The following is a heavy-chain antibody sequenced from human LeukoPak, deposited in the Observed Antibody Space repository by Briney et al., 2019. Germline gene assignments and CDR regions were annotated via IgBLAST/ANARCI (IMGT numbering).Heavy chain of an antibody. J-gene: IGHJ3*02. CDR2: IIPIFGTA. CDR1: GGTFSSYA. CDR3: ARAFTRVTMIVVVLDAFDI. D-gene: IGHD3-22*01. Sequence: SVTVSCKASGGTFSSYAISWVRQAPGQGLEWMGGIIPIFGTANYAQKFQGRVTITADESTSTAYMELSSLRSEDTAVYYCARAFTRVTMIVVVLDAFDIWGQGTMVTVSS. V-gene: IGHV1-69*01.